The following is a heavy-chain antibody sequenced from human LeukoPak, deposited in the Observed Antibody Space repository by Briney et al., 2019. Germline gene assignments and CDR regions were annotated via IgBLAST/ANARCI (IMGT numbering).Heavy chain of an antibody. CDR3: TRAITYFYGSVTYDWFES. CDR1: GFTFSSYW. CDR2: IQSDGST. Sequence: GGSLRLSCVASGFTFSSYWMHWVRQTPGQGLMWVARIQSDGSTIYADSVQSRFTISRDNAKNTVYLQMNSLRVDDTAVYFCTRAITYFYGSVTYDWFESWGQGIRVSVSS. J-gene: IGHJ5*01. D-gene: IGHD3-10*01. V-gene: IGHV3-74*01.